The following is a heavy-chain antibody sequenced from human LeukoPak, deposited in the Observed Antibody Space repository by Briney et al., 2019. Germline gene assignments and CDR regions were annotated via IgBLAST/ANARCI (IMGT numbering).Heavy chain of an antibody. CDR2: IYSDGST. D-gene: IGHD3-16*01. Sequence: GGSLRLSCAASGITVSTNYMSWVRQAPGKGLEWVSVIYSDGSTSYADSVKGRFTLSRDNSKNTVYLQVSSLRVEDTAVYYCLNYAYWGQGTLVTVSS. V-gene: IGHV3-66*01. CDR1: GITVSTNY. J-gene: IGHJ4*02. CDR3: LNYAY.